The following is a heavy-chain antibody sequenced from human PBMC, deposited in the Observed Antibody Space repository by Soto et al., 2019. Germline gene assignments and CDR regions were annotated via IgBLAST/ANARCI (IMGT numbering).Heavy chain of an antibody. CDR1: GFTFSSYG. CDR2: ISYDGSNK. CDR3: ANERRPNYYYGMDV. J-gene: IGHJ6*02. V-gene: IGHV3-30*18. Sequence: QVQLVESGGGVVQPGRSLRLSCAASGFTFSSYGMHWVRQAPGKGLEWVAVISYDGSNKYYADSVKGRFTISRDNSRSTRYLQMTSLRAEDTDVYYSANERRPNYYYGMDVWGQGTTVTGSS. D-gene: IGHD6-25*01.